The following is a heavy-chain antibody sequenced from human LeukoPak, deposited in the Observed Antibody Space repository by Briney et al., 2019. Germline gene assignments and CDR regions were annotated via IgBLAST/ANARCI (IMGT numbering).Heavy chain of an antibody. V-gene: IGHV3-7*04. CDR1: GFTFSSYW. CDR3: ARGQTPCPRTCLDY. J-gene: IGHJ4*02. CDR2: INQDGSEE. Sequence: PGGSLRLSCXGSGFTFSSYWTTWVRQAPGKGLEWVANINQDGSEENYVDSVRGRFTISRDNARNSLFLQMNSLRAEDTAVYYCARGQTPCPRTCLDYWGQGTLVTVSS. D-gene: IGHD1-14*01.